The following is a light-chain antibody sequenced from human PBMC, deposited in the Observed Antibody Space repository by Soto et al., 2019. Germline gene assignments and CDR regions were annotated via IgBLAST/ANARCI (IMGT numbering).Light chain of an antibody. Sequence: EIVLTQCPATLSLSPGEKATLSCGASQSVTSNYLAWYQQKPGQAPRLLIFGASIRVTGIPDRFIGSGSGTDFTLTISRLEPEDFAVYYCQHYVTSLTTFGQGTKVDI. CDR3: QHYVTSLTT. V-gene: IGKV3-20*01. CDR1: QSVTSNY. CDR2: GAS. J-gene: IGKJ1*01.